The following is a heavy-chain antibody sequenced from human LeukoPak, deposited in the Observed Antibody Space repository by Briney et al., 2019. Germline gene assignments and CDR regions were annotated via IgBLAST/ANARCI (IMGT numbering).Heavy chain of an antibody. V-gene: IGHV1-24*01. D-gene: IGHD4-11*01. CDR3: AAVTTKYYGMDV. Sequence: GASVKVSCKVSGYTLTELSMHWVRQAPGKGLEWMGGFDPEDGETIYAQKFQGRVTMTEDTSTDTAYMELNSLRSEDTAVYYCAAVTTKYYGMDVWGQGTTVTVSS. CDR2: FDPEDGET. J-gene: IGHJ6*02. CDR1: GYTLTELS.